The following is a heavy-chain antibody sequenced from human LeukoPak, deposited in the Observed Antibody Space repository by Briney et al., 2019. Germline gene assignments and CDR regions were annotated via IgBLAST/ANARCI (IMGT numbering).Heavy chain of an antibody. CDR3: ASGTVTPGVTYYFDY. CDR2: INHSGST. CDR1: GGSFSGYY. D-gene: IGHD4-17*01. Sequence: SETPSLTCAVYGGSFSGYYWSWIRQPPGKGLEWIGEINHSGSTNYNPSLKSRVTISVDTSKNQFSLKLSSVTAADTAVYYCASGTVTPGVTYYFDYWGQGTLVTVSS. J-gene: IGHJ4*02. V-gene: IGHV4-34*01.